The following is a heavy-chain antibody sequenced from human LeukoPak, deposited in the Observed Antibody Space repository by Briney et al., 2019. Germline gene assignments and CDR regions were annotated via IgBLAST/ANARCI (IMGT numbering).Heavy chain of an antibody. D-gene: IGHD2-21*01. CDR2: IYHSGST. Sequence: PSETLSLTCAVSGYSISSGYYWGWIRQPPGKGLEWIGSIYHSGSTYYNPSLKSRVTISVDTSKNQFSLKLSSVTAADTAVYFCARDVVPDYWGQGTVVIVSS. J-gene: IGHJ4*02. CDR1: GYSISSGYY. V-gene: IGHV4-38-2*02. CDR3: ARDVVPDY.